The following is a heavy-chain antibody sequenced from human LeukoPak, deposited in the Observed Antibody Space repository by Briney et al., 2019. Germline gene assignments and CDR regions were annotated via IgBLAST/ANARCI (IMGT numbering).Heavy chain of an antibody. CDR2: IYYSGST. J-gene: IGHJ6*02. Sequence: SETLSLTCTVSGGSISSGGYYWSWIRQHPGKGLEWIGYIYYSGSTYYNPSLKSRVTISVDTSKNQFSLKLSSVTAADTAVYYCARESWSGYSFYYYYGMDVWGQGTTVTVSS. V-gene: IGHV4-31*03. D-gene: IGHD3-3*01. CDR1: GGSISSGGYY. CDR3: ARESWSGYSFYYYYGMDV.